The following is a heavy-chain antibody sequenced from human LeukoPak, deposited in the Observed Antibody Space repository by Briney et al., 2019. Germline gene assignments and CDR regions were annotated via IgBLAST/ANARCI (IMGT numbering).Heavy chain of an antibody. CDR1: GFTFSSYW. Sequence: GGSLRLSCAASGFTFSSYWMSWVRQAPRKGLEWVANIKQDGSKKSYVDSVKGRFTISRDNAKNSLYLQMNSLRAEDTAIYYCTRVGYIDEGIDYWGQGTLVTVSS. D-gene: IGHD5-24*01. CDR2: IKQDGSKK. CDR3: TRVGYIDEGIDY. J-gene: IGHJ4*02. V-gene: IGHV3-7*04.